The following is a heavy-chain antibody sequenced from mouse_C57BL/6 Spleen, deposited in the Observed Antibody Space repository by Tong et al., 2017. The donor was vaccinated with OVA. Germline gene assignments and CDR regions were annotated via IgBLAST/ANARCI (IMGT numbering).Heavy chain of an antibody. CDR3: ARVDYYGSSYDYYAMDY. V-gene: IGHV5-4*01. Sequence: EVQLQESGGGLVKPGGSLKLSCAASGFTFSSYAMSWVRQTPEKRLEWVATISDGGSYTYYPDNVKGRFTISRDNAKNNLYLQMSHLKSEDTAMYYCARVDYYGSSYDYYAMDYWGQGTSVTVSS. CDR1: GFTFSSYA. D-gene: IGHD1-1*01. CDR2: ISDGGSYT. J-gene: IGHJ4*01.